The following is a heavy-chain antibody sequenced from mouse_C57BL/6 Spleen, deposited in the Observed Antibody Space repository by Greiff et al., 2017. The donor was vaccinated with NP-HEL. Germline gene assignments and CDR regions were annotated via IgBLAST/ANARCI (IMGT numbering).Heavy chain of an antibody. Sequence: EVKLMESGAELVRPGASVKLSCTASGFNIKDDYMHWVKQRPEQGLEWIGWIDPENGDTEYASKFQGKATITADTSSNTAYLQLSSLTSEDTAVYYCTTSTVVPMDYWGQGTSVTVSS. D-gene: IGHD1-1*01. CDR3: TTSTVVPMDY. CDR2: IDPENGDT. V-gene: IGHV14-4*01. CDR1: GFNIKDDY. J-gene: IGHJ4*01.